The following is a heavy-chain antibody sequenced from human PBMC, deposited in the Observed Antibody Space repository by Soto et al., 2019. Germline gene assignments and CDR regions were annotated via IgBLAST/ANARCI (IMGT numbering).Heavy chain of an antibody. V-gene: IGHV4-61*01. CDR3: ARGPVVTPFVDY. CDR1: GGSVTSGNYY. D-gene: IGHD2-21*02. CDR2: IYYSGTT. J-gene: IGHJ4*02. Sequence: QVQLQESGPGLVKPSETLSLTCTVSGGSVTSGNYYWSWIGQPPGKGLEWIGHIYYSGTTNYNPSLKSRVTISIDASKNQFSLKLSSVTAADTAVYYCARGPVVTPFVDYWGQGTLVTVSS.